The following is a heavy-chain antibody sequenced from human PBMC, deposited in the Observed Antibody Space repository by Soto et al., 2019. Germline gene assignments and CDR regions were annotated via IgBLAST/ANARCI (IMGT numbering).Heavy chain of an antibody. V-gene: IGHV1-69*01. Sequence: QVQLVQSGAEVKKPGSSVKVSCKASGGTFSSYAISWVRQAPGQGLEWMGGIIPIFGTANYAQKFQGRVTITANESTSTAYMELSSLRSEDTAVYYCASGVLQQQRSEDDYYYGMDVWGQGTTVTVSS. CDR1: GGTFSSYA. J-gene: IGHJ6*02. D-gene: IGHD6-13*01. CDR3: ASGVLQQQRSEDDYYYGMDV. CDR2: IIPIFGTA.